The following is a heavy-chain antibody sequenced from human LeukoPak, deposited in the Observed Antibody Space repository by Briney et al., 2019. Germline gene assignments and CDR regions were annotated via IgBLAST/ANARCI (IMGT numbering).Heavy chain of an antibody. CDR2: IYPGDSDT. CDR1: GYSFTSYW. CDR3: ARAGITMVWGVIVGYYFDY. Sequence: GESLKISCKGSGYSFTSYWIGWVRQMPGKGLEWMGIIYPGDSDTRYSPSFQGQVTISADKSISTAYLQWSSLKASDTAMYYCARAGITMVWGVIVGYYFDYWGQGTLVTVSS. V-gene: IGHV5-51*01. J-gene: IGHJ4*02. D-gene: IGHD3-10*01.